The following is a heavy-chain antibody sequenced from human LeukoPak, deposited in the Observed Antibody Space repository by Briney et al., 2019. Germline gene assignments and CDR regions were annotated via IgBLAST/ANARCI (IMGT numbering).Heavy chain of an antibody. CDR2: INHSGST. J-gene: IGHJ6*04. CDR3: ARGKSFGGVCGV. D-gene: IGHD3-16*01. CDR1: GGSFRGYY. Sequence: SETLSLTCAVYGGSFRGYYWSWIRQPPGKGLEWIGEINHSGSTNYNPSLKSRVTISVDTSKNQFSLKLSSVTAAETAMYDCARGKSFGGVCGVWGKGTTVTVSS. V-gene: IGHV4-34*01.